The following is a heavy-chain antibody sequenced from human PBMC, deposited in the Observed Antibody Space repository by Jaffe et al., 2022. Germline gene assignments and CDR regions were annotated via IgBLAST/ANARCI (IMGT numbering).Heavy chain of an antibody. CDR1: GFTFSSYG. CDR3: AKDHDYSKGRNYFDY. J-gene: IGHJ4*02. Sequence: QVQLVESGGGVVQPGGSLRLSCAASGFTFSSYGMHWVRQAPGKGLEWVAFIRYDGSNKYYADSVKGRFTISRDNSKNTLYLQMNSLRAEDTAVYYCAKDHDYSKGRNYFDYWGQGTLVTVSS. CDR2: IRYDGSNK. D-gene: IGHD4-4*01. V-gene: IGHV3-30*02.